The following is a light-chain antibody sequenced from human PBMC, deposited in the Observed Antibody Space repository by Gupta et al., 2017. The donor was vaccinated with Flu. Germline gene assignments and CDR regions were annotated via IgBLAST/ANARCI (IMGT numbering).Light chain of an antibody. V-gene: IGLV2-14*01. Sequence: QSALPQPASVPGSPGQPITLSCTGTSSYVGGYNYVSWYQQHPGKAPKLMIYEVSNRPSGVSNRFSGSKSGNTASLTISGLQAEDEADYYCSSYTSSSTLVVFGGGTKLTVL. CDR2: EVS. CDR1: SSYVGGYNY. J-gene: IGLJ2*01. CDR3: SSYTSSSTLVV.